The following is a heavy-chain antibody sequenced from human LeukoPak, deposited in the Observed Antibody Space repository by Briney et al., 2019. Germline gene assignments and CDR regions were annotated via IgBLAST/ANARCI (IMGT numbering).Heavy chain of an antibody. Sequence: ASETLSLTCTVSGGSISSYYWSWIRQPPGKGLEWIGYIYYSGSTNYNPSPKSRVTISVDTSKNQFSLKLTSVTAADTAVYYCAKGPMIRGPQDWFDPWGQGTLVTVSS. V-gene: IGHV4-59*08. J-gene: IGHJ5*02. CDR1: GGSISSYY. CDR3: AKGPMIRGPQDWFDP. CDR2: IYYSGST. D-gene: IGHD3-10*01.